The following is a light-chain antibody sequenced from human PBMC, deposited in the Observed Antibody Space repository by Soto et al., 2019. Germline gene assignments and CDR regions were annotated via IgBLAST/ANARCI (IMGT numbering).Light chain of an antibody. J-gene: IGLJ1*01. CDR1: SSDVGRYNY. CDR2: EVR. Sequence: QSALTQPAAVSGPPGQSITISCTGTSSDVGRYNYVSWYQQHSGKAPKLVIYEVRNRPSGVSNRFSGSKSGNTASLTISGLQAEDEADYYCSSYTSTNTGVFGTGTKLTVL. CDR3: SSYTSTNTGV. V-gene: IGLV2-14*01.